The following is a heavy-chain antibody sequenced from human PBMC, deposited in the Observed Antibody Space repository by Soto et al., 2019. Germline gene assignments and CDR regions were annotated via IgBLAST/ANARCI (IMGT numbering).Heavy chain of an antibody. Sequence: GGSLRLSCAASEFTFSNYAVGWVRQAPGKGLEWVSAISYGGGTTYYADSVKGRFTISRDNSKNTLYLQMNSLRAEDTAVYYCAKNPGYYYDSTGYHFDYWGQGT. CDR2: ISYGGGTT. CDR1: EFTFSNYA. CDR3: AKNPGYYYDSTGYHFDY. J-gene: IGHJ4*02. V-gene: IGHV3-23*01. D-gene: IGHD3-22*01.